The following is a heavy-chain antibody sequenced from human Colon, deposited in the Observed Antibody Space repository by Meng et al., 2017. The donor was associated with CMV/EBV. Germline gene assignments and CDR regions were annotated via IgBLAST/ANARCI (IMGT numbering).Heavy chain of an antibody. CDR1: GFTFSNYE. V-gene: IGHV3-23*01. CDR2: ISGDSVDT. CDR3: ARRHGRYFDY. J-gene: IGHJ4*02. D-gene: IGHD2-8*01. Sequence: GGSLRLSCAASGFTFSNYEMSWVRQAPGKGLEWVASISGDSVDTYFGDSVRGRFAISRDVSKNTAFLQMHSLRVEDTALYFCARRHGRYFDYWGQGTVVTVSS.